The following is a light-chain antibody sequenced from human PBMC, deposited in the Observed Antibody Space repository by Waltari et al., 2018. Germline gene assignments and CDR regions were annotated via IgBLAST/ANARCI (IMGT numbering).Light chain of an antibody. V-gene: IGKV3-15*01. CDR3: QQDNEWPPIT. Sequence: EIVLTQSPATLSVSQGERVTLSCRASQSLYINLAWYQQKPGHPPRLLIYRASTRATGVPPRFSGTGSGTQFTLTISSLQSEDSGVYYCQQDNEWPPITFGQGTRLEIQ. J-gene: IGKJ5*01. CDR1: QSLYIN. CDR2: RAS.